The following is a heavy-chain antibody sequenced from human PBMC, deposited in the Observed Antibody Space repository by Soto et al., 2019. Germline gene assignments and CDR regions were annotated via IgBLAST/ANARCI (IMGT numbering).Heavy chain of an antibody. D-gene: IGHD3-22*01. CDR2: ISSSGVST. V-gene: IGHV3-23*01. CDR3: ARDQLYYNDISGRPLNAFDV. CDR1: GFTFSNYA. J-gene: IGHJ3*01. Sequence: GGSLRLSCAASGFTFSNYAMSWVRQAPGKGLEWVSAISSSGVSTYYADSVKGRFTISRDNAKNSLYLQMNSLRAEDTAVYYCARDQLYYNDISGRPLNAFDVWGQGTMVTVSS.